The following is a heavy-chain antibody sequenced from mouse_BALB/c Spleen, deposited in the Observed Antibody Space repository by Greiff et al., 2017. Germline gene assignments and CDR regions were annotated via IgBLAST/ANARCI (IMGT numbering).Heavy chain of an antibody. CDR1: GYTFTSYY. V-gene: IGHV1S56*01. J-gene: IGHJ2*01. CDR2: IYPGNVNT. CDR3: ARVYYGYFDY. D-gene: IGHD1-1*01. Sequence: VHLVESGPELVKPGASVRISCKASGYTFTSYYIHWVKQRPGQGLEWIGWIYPGNVNTKYNEKFKGKATLTADKSSSTAYMQLSSLTSEDSAVYFCARVYYGYFDYWGQGTTLTVSS.